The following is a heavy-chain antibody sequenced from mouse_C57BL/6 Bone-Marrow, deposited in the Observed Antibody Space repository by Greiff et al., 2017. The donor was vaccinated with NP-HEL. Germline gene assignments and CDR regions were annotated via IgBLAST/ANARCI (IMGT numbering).Heavy chain of an antibody. V-gene: IGHV14-1*01. CDR3: TAYYRGSMDY. CDR1: GFNIKDYY. CDR2: IDPEDGDT. D-gene: IGHD2-14*01. J-gene: IGHJ4*01. Sequence: EVQLQQPGAELVRPGASVKLSCTASGFNIKDYYMHWVKQRPEQGLEWIGRIDPEDGDTEYAPKFQGKATMTADTSSNTAYLQLSSLTSEDTAVYYCTAYYRGSMDYWGQGTSVSVSS.